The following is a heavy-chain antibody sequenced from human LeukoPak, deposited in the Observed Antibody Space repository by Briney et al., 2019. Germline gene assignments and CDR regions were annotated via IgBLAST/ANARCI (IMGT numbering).Heavy chain of an antibody. CDR2: INQDGSGR. Sequence: GGSLRLSRAVSGFTFSRDWMSWVRQAPGKGLEWVATINQDGSGRDYVDSVKGRFTISRDNAKNSLFLQMNNLRAEDTASYYCVRGIDYWGQGTLVTVSS. J-gene: IGHJ4*02. CDR3: VRGIDY. CDR1: GFTFSRDW. V-gene: IGHV3-7*05.